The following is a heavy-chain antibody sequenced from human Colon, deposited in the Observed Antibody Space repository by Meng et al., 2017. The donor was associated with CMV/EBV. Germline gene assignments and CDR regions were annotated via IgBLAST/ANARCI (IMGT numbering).Heavy chain of an antibody. CDR2: INPVTGDT. Sequence: QVQLVQSGAEVKEPGASVKVSCKTSGYTFNGYFMHWVRQAPGQGLEWMGWINPVTGDTSYAQKFQVRVTMTRDTSISTAYMELSSLRSDDTVAYYCATFGGDFDYWGQGTLVTVSS. J-gene: IGHJ4*02. CDR3: ATFGGDFDY. D-gene: IGHD3-3*01. CDR1: GYTFNGYF. V-gene: IGHV1-2*02.